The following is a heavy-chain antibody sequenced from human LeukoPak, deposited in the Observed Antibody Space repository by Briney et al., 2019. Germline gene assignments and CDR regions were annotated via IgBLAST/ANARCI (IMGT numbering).Heavy chain of an antibody. V-gene: IGHV1-69*01. J-gene: IGHJ3*02. CDR3: ARDNNRGRFLERLYDAFDI. Sequence: SVKVSCKASGGTFSSYAISWVRQAPGQGLEWMGGIIPIFGTANYAQKFQGRVTITADESTSTAYMELSSLRSEDTAVYYCARDNNRGRFLERLYDAFDIWGQGTMVTVSS. D-gene: IGHD3-3*01. CDR2: IIPIFGTA. CDR1: GGTFSSYA.